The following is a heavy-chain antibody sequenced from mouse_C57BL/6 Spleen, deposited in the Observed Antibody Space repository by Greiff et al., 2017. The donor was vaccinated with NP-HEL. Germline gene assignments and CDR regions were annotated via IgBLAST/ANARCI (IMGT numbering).Heavy chain of an antibody. CDR1: GYTFTEYT. CDR3: ARHEGAFYYFDY. J-gene: IGHJ2*01. V-gene: IGHV1-62-2*01. CDR2: FYPGSGSI. Sequence: QVQLKESGAELVKPGASVKLSCKASGYTFTEYTIHWVKQRSGQGLEWIGWFYPGSGSIKYNEKFKDKATLTADKSSSTVYMELSRVTSEDSAVYFGARHEGAFYYFDYWGQGTTLTVSS.